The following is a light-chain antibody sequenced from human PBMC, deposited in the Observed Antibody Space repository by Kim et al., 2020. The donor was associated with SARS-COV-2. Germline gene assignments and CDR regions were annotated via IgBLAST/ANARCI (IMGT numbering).Light chain of an antibody. V-gene: IGKV3-20*01. CDR2: STS. CDR3: QQYGSTPPLT. CDR1: QSVSSSY. Sequence: EIVLTQSPGTLSLSPGERATLSCRASQSVSSSYLAWYQQKPGQEPRLLIYSTSSRATGIPDRFSGSGSGTDFTLTISRLEPEDFAVYYCQQYGSTPPLTFGGGTKVDIK. J-gene: IGKJ4*01.